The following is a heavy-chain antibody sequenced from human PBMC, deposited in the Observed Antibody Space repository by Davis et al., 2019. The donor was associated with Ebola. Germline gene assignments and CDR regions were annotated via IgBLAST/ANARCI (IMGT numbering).Heavy chain of an antibody. Sequence: GESLKISCAASGLTFSSYSMNWVRQAPGKGLEWVSYISSSSSTIYYADSVKSRFTISRDNAKNSLYLQMNSLRDEDTAVYYCARDLSTTVTTYYYYGMDVWGQGTTVTVSS. D-gene: IGHD4-17*01. CDR3: ARDLSTTVTTYYYYGMDV. V-gene: IGHV3-48*02. CDR2: ISSSSSTI. J-gene: IGHJ6*02. CDR1: GLTFSSYS.